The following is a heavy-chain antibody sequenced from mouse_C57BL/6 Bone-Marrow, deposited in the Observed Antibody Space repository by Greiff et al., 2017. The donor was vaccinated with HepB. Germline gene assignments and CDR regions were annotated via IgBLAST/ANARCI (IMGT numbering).Heavy chain of an antibody. D-gene: IGHD1-1*01. CDR3: ARLTPHYHYGR. V-gene: IGHV1-81*01. CDR1: GYTFTSYG. Sequence: VQLQQSGAELARPGASVKLSCKASGYTFTSYGISWVKQRNGQGLEWIGEINPSSGNTYYKAKFKGQATLTADKSSSTAYMELRSLTSEDSAVYYCARLTPHYHYGRWGTGTTVTVSS. CDR2: INPSSGNT. J-gene: IGHJ1*03.